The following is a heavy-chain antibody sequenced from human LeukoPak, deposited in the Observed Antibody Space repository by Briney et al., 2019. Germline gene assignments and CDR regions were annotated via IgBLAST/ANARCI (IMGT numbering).Heavy chain of an antibody. J-gene: IGHJ3*02. Sequence: SETLSLTCTVSGGSISSYYWSWIRQPPGKGLEWIGYIYYSGSTNYNPSLKSRVTKSVDTSKNQFSLKLSSVTAADTAVYYCARDGIAVAGTLPSAFDIWGQGTMVTVSS. CDR1: GGSISSYY. V-gene: IGHV4-59*01. CDR2: IYYSGST. CDR3: ARDGIAVAGTLPSAFDI. D-gene: IGHD6-19*01.